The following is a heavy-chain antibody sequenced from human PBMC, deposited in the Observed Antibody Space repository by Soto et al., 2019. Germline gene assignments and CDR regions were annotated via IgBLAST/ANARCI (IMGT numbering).Heavy chain of an antibody. CDR2: TYSGGST. Sequence: HLVESGGGLVQPGGSLRLSCVASGFSVSSNYMSWVRRAPGKGLEWVSLTYSGGSTYYTDSVKGRFTVSEHDSENTLYLQMNNLRVEDTAVYYCARASVVWGKGTTVTVSA. CDR1: GFSVSSNY. V-gene: IGHV3-53*04. CDR3: ARASVV. J-gene: IGHJ6*04.